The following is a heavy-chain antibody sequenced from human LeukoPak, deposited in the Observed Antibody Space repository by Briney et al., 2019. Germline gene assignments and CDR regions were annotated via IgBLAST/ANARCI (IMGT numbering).Heavy chain of an antibody. J-gene: IGHJ4*02. CDR3: VKGGSGWHYDY. CDR2: ITSNGVST. V-gene: IGHV3-64D*06. D-gene: IGHD6-19*01. Sequence: TGGSLRLSCSASGFTLSSFGMHWVRQTPGKGLEYVSAITSNGVSTYYADSVKGRFTISRDNSKNTMYLQMSSLTMEDTAVYYCVKGGSGWHYDYWGQGSLVTVSS. CDR1: GFTLSSFG.